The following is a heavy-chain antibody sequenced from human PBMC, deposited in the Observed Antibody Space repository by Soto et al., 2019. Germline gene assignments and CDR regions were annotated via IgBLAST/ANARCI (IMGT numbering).Heavy chain of an antibody. V-gene: IGHV1-8*01. D-gene: IGHD6-6*01. Sequence: QVQLVQSGAEVKKPGAPVKVSCKASGYTFTIHDIHWVRQAPGQGLEWMAGLNPHSGKAAYAQRFQGRLTMTGNASTSTAYMELSGLRSEDTAMYYCARVSSIAARRSYDSWGQGTLVTVSS. J-gene: IGHJ4*02. CDR2: LNPHSGKA. CDR1: GYTFTIHD. CDR3: ARVSSIAARRSYDS.